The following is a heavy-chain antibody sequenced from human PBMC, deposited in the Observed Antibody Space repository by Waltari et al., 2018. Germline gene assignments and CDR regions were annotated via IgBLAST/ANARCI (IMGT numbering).Heavy chain of an antibody. CDR1: GFTFSSYW. CDR3: ARVEYTYGHYCFDS. V-gene: IGHV3-74*01. Sequence: EVQLVESGGGLVQPGGSLRLACEASGFTFSSYWMHWVRQTPGKGLVWVSRISSDGNTTTYADSVKGRFTISRDNAKNTLYLQMNSLRAEDTALYYCARVEYTYGHYCFDSWGQGTPVTVSS. J-gene: IGHJ4*02. D-gene: IGHD5-18*01. CDR2: ISSDGNTT.